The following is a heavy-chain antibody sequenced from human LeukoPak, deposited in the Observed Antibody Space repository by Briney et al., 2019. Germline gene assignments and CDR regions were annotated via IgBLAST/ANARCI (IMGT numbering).Heavy chain of an antibody. D-gene: IGHD3-10*01. CDR3: AREGYYYGSGSDFNY. CDR1: VCTFSSYA. Sequence: SAVNVSCQPSVCTFSSYAINWVRQAPGQGLEWMGGIIPIFGTANYAQKFQGRVTITADESTSTAYMELSSLRSEDTAVYYCAREGYYYGSGSDFNYWGQGTLVTVSS. V-gene: IGHV1-69*13. CDR2: IIPIFGTA. J-gene: IGHJ4*02.